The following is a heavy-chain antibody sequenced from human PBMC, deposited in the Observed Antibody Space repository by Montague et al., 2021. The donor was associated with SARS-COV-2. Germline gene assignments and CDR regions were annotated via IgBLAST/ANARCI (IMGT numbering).Heavy chain of an antibody. V-gene: IGHV3-23*01. J-gene: IGHJ6*02. CDR2: SLDTNHGT. CDR3: AKDSYYYGLGYGMDV. Sequence: SLRLSCAASGFTFSNSAIEPVPQAPGKGLDRISGSLDTNHGTHYADAVKGQFTISRDNSKNVLYLQMNSLRAEDTALYYCAKDSYYYGLGYGMDVWGQGTMVTVS. D-gene: IGHD3-10*01. CDR1: GFTFSNSA.